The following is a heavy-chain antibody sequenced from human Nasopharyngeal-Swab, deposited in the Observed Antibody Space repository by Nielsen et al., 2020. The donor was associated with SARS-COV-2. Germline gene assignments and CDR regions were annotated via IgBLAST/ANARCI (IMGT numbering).Heavy chain of an antibody. CDR3: AKDRYCGGSACYFSGFDY. V-gene: IGHV3-23*01. D-gene: IGHD2-15*01. Sequence: WIRQPPGKGLEWVSLISGDGGSTYYADSVKGRFTISRDNSKNKLYLQMHSLRVEDTAVYYCAKDRYCGGSACYFSGFDYWGLGTLVTVSS. J-gene: IGHJ4*02. CDR2: ISGDGGST.